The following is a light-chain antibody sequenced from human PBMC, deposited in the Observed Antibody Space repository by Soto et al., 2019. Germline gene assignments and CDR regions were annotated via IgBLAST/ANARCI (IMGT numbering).Light chain of an antibody. Sequence: EIVMTQSLATLSVSPGERATFSCRASQSVSSDLAWYQQKPGQAPRLLIYGASTRATGIPARFSGSGSGTEFTLTISSLQSEDFAVYYCQQYNNWPPWTFGQGTKVEIK. CDR2: GAS. CDR1: QSVSSD. CDR3: QQYNNWPPWT. V-gene: IGKV3-15*01. J-gene: IGKJ1*01.